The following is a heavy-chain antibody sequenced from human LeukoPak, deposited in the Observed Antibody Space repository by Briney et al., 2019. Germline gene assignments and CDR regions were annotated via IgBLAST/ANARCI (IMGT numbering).Heavy chain of an antibody. CDR3: ARGGSSLDF. J-gene: IGHJ4*02. Sequence: SETLSLTCTVSGASINGYFWNWIRQPPGKGLEWIGHTYYSGNANNTPSLYNPSLTTRLTILVDTSKNRSSLKLSSVAAVDTAVYYCARGGSSLDFWGQGTLVTVSS. CDR1: GASINGYF. V-gene: IGHV4-59*01. D-gene: IGHD6-13*01. CDR2: TYYSGNA.